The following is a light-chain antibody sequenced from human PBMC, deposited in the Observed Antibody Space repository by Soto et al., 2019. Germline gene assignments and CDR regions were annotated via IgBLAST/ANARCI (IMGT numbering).Light chain of an antibody. CDR3: QQSYSTPPIT. CDR2: AAS. CDR1: QSISNY. Sequence: DIQMTQAPSSLSASLGDGVTITCRASQSISNYLNWYQQKPGKAPKLLIYAASSLQSGVPSRFSGSGSGTDFTLTISSLQPEDFATYYCQQSYSTPPITFGQGTRLEI. V-gene: IGKV1-39*01. J-gene: IGKJ5*01.